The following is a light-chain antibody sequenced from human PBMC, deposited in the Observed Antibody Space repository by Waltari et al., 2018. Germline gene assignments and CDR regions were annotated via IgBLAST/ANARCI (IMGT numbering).Light chain of an antibody. J-gene: IGLJ3*02. Sequence: QTVVTQEPSLTVSPGGTVTLTCASTTGAVISNYDPNWFQQNPGQAPRALIYDTNKKQPWTPARFSGSLLGGKAALTLSGAQPEDEAEYSCLLYRGDAQWVFGGGTKLTVL. CDR1: TGAVISNYD. CDR3: LLYRGDAQWV. V-gene: IGLV7-43*01. CDR2: DTN.